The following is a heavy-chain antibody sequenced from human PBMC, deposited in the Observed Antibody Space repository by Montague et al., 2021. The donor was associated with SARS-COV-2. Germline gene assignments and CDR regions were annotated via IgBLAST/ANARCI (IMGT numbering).Heavy chain of an antibody. D-gene: IGHD3-9*01. CDR2: FYYSGST. Sequence: ETLSLTCTVSGGSVSSDSYYWSWIRQPPGKGLEWIGYFYYSGSTNYNPSLKSRVTISVDTSKNQFSLKLTSVTAADTAVYFCARVYYDISAMDVWGQGTTVTVSS. J-gene: IGHJ6*02. V-gene: IGHV4-61*01. CDR3: ARVYYDISAMDV. CDR1: GGSVSSDSYY.